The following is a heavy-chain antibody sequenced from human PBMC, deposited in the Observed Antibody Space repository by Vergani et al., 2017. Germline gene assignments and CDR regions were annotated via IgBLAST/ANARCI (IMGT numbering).Heavy chain of an antibody. V-gene: IGHV3-30-3*01. CDR3: ARGRYSSSYGAFDI. CDR2: ISYDGSNK. D-gene: IGHD6-6*01. J-gene: IGHJ3*02. CDR1: GFTFSSYA. Sequence: QVQLVESGGGVVQPGRSLRLSCAASGFTFSSYAMHWVHQAPGKGLEWVAVISYDGSNKYYADSVKGRFTISRDNSKNTLYLQMNSLRAEDTAVYYCARGRYSSSYGAFDIWGQGTMVTVSS.